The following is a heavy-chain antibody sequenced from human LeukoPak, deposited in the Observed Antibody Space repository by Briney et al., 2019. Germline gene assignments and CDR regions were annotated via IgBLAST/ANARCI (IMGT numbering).Heavy chain of an antibody. CDR1: GGSFSGYY. Sequence: SETLSLTCAVSGGSFSGYYWSWIRQPPGKGLEWIGEINLSGSTNYNPSLKSRVTISVDTSKNQFSLKLSSVTAADTAVYYCARGALQLRYFDWFSHDNWFDPWGQGTLGTVSS. D-gene: IGHD3-9*01. V-gene: IGHV4-34*01. J-gene: IGHJ5*02. CDR3: ARGALQLRYFDWFSHDNWFDP. CDR2: INLSGST.